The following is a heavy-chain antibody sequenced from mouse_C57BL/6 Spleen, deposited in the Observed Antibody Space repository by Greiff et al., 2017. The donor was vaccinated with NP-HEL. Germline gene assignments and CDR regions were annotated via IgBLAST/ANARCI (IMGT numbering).Heavy chain of an antibody. Sequence: EVKLVESGGDLVKPGGSLKLSCAASGFTFSSYGMSWVRQTPDKRLEWVATISSGGSYHYYPDSVKGRFTISRDNAKNTLYLQMSSLKSEDTAMYYCAREYYGSSYNNYFDYWGQGTTLTVSS. CDR1: GFTFSSYG. V-gene: IGHV5-6*01. CDR3: AREYYGSSYNNYFDY. CDR2: ISSGGSYH. D-gene: IGHD1-1*01. J-gene: IGHJ2*01.